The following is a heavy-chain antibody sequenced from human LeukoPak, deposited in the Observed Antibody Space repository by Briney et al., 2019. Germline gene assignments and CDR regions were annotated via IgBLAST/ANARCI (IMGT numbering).Heavy chain of an antibody. CDR1: GGSFSGYY. CDR3: ARASLGSGSSDY. Sequence: SETLSLTCAVYGGSFSGYYWSWIRQPPGKGLEWIGEINHSGSTNYNPSLKSRVTISVDTSKNQFSLKLSSVTAADTAVYYCARASLGSGSSDYWGQGTLVTVSS. CDR2: INHSGST. V-gene: IGHV4-34*01. J-gene: IGHJ4*02. D-gene: IGHD3-10*01.